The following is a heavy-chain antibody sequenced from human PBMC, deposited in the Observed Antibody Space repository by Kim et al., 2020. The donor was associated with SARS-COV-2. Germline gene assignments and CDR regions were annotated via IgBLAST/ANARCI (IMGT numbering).Heavy chain of an antibody. J-gene: IGHJ6*02. V-gene: IGHV3-43D*03. D-gene: IGHD5-18*01. CDR3: AKGIQLNYYNGMDV. Sequence: YADSVKGRFTISRDNSKNSLYLQMNSLRAEDTALYYCAKGIQLNYYNGMDVWGQGTTVTVSS.